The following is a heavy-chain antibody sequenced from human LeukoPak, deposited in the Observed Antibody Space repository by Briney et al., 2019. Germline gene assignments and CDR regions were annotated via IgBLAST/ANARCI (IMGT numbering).Heavy chain of an antibody. CDR1: GYTFTIYG. CDR3: ARGTLRFLEWPVDY. CDR2: ISAYNGNT. D-gene: IGHD3-3*01. Sequence: GASVKVSCKASGYTFTIYGISWVRQAPGQGLEWMGWISAYNGNTNYAQKLQGRVTMTTDTSTSTAYMELRSLRSDDTAVYYCARGTLRFLEWPVDYWGQGTLVTVSS. V-gene: IGHV1-18*01. J-gene: IGHJ4*02.